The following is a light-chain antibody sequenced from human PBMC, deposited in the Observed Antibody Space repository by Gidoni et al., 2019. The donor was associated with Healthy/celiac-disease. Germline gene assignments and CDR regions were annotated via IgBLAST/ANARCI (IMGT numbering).Light chain of an antibody. CDR1: QSVSSY. CDR2: DAS. Sequence: EIVLTQSPATLSLSPGERATLSCRASQSVSSYIAWYQQKPGQAPRLLIYDASNRATGIPARFSGSGSGTDFTLTISSLEPEDFAVYYCQQRSNWPLTFGPGTKVDIK. CDR3: QQRSNWPLT. V-gene: IGKV3-11*01. J-gene: IGKJ3*01.